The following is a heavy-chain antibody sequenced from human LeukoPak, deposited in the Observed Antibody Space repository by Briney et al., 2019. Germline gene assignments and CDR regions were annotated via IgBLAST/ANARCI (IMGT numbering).Heavy chain of an antibody. J-gene: IGHJ5*02. V-gene: IGHV1-8*01. CDR2: INPNTGLT. D-gene: IGHD1-14*01. CDR1: GYSFTAYD. Sequence: ASVKVSCKASGYSFTAYDINWVRQATGQGLEWVGYINPNTGLTEYAQKFQGRVSLTRDTSITTAYMELNTLTSEDTAVYYCATTLRNNPPWGQGTLITVSS. CDR3: ATTLRNNPP.